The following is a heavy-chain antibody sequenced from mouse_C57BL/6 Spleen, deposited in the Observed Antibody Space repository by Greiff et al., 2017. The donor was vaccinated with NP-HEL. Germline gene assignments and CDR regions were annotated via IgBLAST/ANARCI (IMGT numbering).Heavy chain of an antibody. V-gene: IGHV1-81*01. CDR2: IYPRSGNT. J-gene: IGHJ2*01. CDR3: ARLSGSTLDY. D-gene: IGHD1-1*01. Sequence: QVQLKESGAELARPGASVKLSCKASGYTFTSYGISWVKQRTGQGLEWIGEIYPRSGNTYYNEKFKGKATLTADKSSSTAYMELRSLTSEDSAVYFCARLSGSTLDYWGQGTTLTVSS. CDR1: GYTFTSYG.